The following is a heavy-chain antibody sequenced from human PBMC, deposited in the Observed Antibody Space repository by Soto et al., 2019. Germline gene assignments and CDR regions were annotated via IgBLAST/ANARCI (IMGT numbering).Heavy chain of an antibody. V-gene: IGHV3-33*01. J-gene: IGHJ4*01. CDR2: MRQDASNK. CDR3: ARDSGYVTGAYVNHYLDS. Sequence: GGSLRLSCAASGFTFGSYGMTWVRQAPGKGLEWLAAMRQDASNKKYADSVKGRFTISRDNAKNPLYLQMDSLRAEDTAVYYLARDSGYVTGAYVNHYLDSWGHGTLVTVSS. D-gene: IGHD3-10*01. CDR1: GFTFGSYG.